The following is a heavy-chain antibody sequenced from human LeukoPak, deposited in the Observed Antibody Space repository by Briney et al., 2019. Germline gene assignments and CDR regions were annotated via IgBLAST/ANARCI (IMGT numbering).Heavy chain of an antibody. D-gene: IGHD3-10*01. V-gene: IGHV3-23*01. Sequence: GGSLRLSCAASGFTFSSYAMSWVRQAPGKGLEWVSAISGSGGSTYYADSVKGRFTISRDNSKNTLYLQMNSLRAEDTAVYYCAKYYGSGSRLTYYFIDYWGRGTLVTVSS. J-gene: IGHJ4*02. CDR1: GFTFSSYA. CDR3: AKYYGSGSRLTYYFIDY. CDR2: ISGSGGST.